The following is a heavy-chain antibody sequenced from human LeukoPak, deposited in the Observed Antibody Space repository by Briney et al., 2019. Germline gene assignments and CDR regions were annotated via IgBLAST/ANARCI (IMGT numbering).Heavy chain of an antibody. J-gene: IGHJ3*02. Sequence: GGSLRLSCAASGFTFSSYAMRWVRQAPGKGLEWVSAISGSGGSTYYADSVKGRFTISRDNPKNTLYLQMNSLRAEDTAVYYCAKDPCPYCSGGSCDGGDAFDIWGQGTMVTVSS. CDR1: GFTFSSYA. D-gene: IGHD2-15*01. V-gene: IGHV3-23*01. CDR3: AKDPCPYCSGGSCDGGDAFDI. CDR2: ISGSGGST.